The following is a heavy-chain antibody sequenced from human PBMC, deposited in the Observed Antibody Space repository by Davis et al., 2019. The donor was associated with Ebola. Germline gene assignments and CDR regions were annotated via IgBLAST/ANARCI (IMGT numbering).Heavy chain of an antibody. CDR3: AKDDYGDYFDAFEF. CDR1: GFTFKVYD. J-gene: IGHJ3*01. D-gene: IGHD4-17*01. Sequence: GESLKISCVASGFTFKVYDMSWVRQAPGKGLEWVSSISGSGGRTYYADSVKGRFTISRDNAKNTLYLSMISLTAEDTAVYYCAKDDYGDYFDAFEFWGQGTKVTVSS. V-gene: IGHV3-23*01. CDR2: ISGSGGRT.